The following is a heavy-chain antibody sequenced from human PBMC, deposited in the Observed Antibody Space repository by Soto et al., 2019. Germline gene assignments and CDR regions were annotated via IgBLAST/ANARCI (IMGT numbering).Heavy chain of an antibody. D-gene: IGHD3-10*01. V-gene: IGHV1-3*01. Sequence: QVQLVQSGAEVKKPGASAKVSCKASGYTFTSYAMHWVRQAPGQRLEWMGWINAGNGNTKYSQKFQGRVTITRDTSASTAYMELSSLRSEDTAVYYCARRVHGAYYYYMDVWGKGTTVTVSS. J-gene: IGHJ6*03. CDR2: INAGNGNT. CDR1: GYTFTSYA. CDR3: ARRVHGAYYYYMDV.